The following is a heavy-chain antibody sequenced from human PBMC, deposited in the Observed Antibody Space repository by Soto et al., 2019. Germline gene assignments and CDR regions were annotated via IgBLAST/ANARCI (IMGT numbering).Heavy chain of an antibody. J-gene: IGHJ6*02. CDR1: GYTFTSYY. CDR2: INPSGGST. Sequence: GASVKVSCKASGYTFTSYYMHWVRQAPGQGLEWMGIINPSGGSTSYAQKFQGRVTMTRDTSTSTVYMELSSLRPEDTAVYYCARGYYDFWSGYPRTDGMDVWGQGTTVTVSS. V-gene: IGHV1-46*01. D-gene: IGHD3-3*01. CDR3: ARGYYDFWSGYPRTDGMDV.